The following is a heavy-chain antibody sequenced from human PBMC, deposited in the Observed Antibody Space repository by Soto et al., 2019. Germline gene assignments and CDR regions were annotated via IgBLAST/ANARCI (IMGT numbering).Heavy chain of an antibody. CDR3: ARDTYRGGATGIED. Sequence: QVQLVESGGGLVKPGGSLRLSCAASGFRFSDNYMSWIRLSPGKGLEWVSYISSTGSNIYYADSVKGRFTITRDNAKNSVHLQMSSLIADDTAVYYCARDTYRGGATGIEDWGQGTLVTVSS. J-gene: IGHJ4*02. CDR2: ISSTGSNI. D-gene: IGHD5-12*01. CDR1: GFRFSDNY. V-gene: IGHV3-11*01.